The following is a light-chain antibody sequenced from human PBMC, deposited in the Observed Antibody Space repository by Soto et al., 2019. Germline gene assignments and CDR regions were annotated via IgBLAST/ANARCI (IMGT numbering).Light chain of an antibody. CDR3: QQYNSYTWT. V-gene: IGKV1-5*03. CDR1: QSISSW. J-gene: IGKJ1*01. CDR2: KAS. Sequence: DIQMTQSPSTLSASVGDRVTITCRASQSISSWLAWYQQKRGKAPKVXIYKASTLESGVLSNFSGSGAGTECTRTISSLQPEDFATDYCQQYNSYTWTFGQGTKVDIK.